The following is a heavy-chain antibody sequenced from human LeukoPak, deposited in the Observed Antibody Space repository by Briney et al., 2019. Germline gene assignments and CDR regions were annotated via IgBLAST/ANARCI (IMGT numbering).Heavy chain of an antibody. V-gene: IGHV3-23*01. D-gene: IGHD2-8*01. CDR3: ATWPPVNYARPDY. Sequence: GGSLRLSCAASGFPFSNYAMTWVRQAPGKGLEWVSGINNSGGATDYADSVKGRFTISRDNSNNTLYLQMNSLRAEDTAVYYCATWPPVNYARPDYWGQGTLVTVSS. CDR1: GFPFSNYA. J-gene: IGHJ4*02. CDR2: INNSGGAT.